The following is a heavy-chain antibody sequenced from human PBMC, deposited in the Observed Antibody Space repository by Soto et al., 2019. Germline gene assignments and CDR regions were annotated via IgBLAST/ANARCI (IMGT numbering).Heavy chain of an antibody. V-gene: IGHV1-46*03. CDR1: GYTFTSYY. Sequence: ASVKVSCKASGYTFTSYYMHWVRQAPGQGLEWMGIINPSGGSTSYAQKFQGRVTMTRDTSTSTVYMELSSLRSEGTAVYYCARVRLGYSSSWYGSPNAFDIWGQGTMVTVSS. CDR2: INPSGGST. J-gene: IGHJ3*02. CDR3: ARVRLGYSSSWYGSPNAFDI. D-gene: IGHD6-13*01.